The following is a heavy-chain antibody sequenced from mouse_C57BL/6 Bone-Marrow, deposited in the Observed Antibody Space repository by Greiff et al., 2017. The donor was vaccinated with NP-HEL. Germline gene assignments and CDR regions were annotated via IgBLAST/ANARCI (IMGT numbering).Heavy chain of an antibody. V-gene: IGHV1-69*01. D-gene: IGHD1-1*01. CDR1: GYTFTSYW. J-gene: IGHJ4*01. CDR2: IDPSDSYT. CDR3: ARYGYYGSSYRYAMDY. Sequence: QVQLQQPGAELVMPGASVKLSCKASGYTFTSYWMHWVKQRPGQGLEWIGEIDPSDSYTNYNQKFKGKSTLTVDKSYSTAYMQLSSLTSEDSAVYYCARYGYYGSSYRYAMDYWGQGTSVTVSS.